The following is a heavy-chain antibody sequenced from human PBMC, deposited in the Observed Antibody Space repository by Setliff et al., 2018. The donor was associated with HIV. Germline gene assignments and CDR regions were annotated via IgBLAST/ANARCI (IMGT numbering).Heavy chain of an antibody. Sequence: PSETLSLTCAVYGGSFSDYYWSWIRQPPGKGLEWLGEINRNGITYSIPSLRGRLSISIDTSRNQFSLRLTSLIAADTAVYYCARGGSAWNMPRGDYANWFDPWGQGTLVTVSS. J-gene: IGHJ5*02. CDR1: GGSFSDYY. D-gene: IGHD4-17*01. V-gene: IGHV4-34*01. CDR2: INRNGIT. CDR3: ARGGSAWNMPRGDYANWFDP.